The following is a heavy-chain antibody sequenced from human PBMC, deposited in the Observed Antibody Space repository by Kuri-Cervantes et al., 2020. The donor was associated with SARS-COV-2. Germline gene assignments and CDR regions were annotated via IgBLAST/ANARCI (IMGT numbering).Heavy chain of an antibody. CDR1: GGSISSYY. J-gene: IGHJ4*02. D-gene: IGHD4-17*01. CDR2: IYYSGRT. V-gene: IGHV4-59*01. Sequence: GSLRLSCTVSGGSISSYYWSWIRQPPGKGLEWIGYIYYSGRTNYNPSLKSRVTISVDTSKNKFSLKLSSVTAADSGLYFCARGRTTDLDSWGQGTLVTVSS. CDR3: ARGRTTDLDS.